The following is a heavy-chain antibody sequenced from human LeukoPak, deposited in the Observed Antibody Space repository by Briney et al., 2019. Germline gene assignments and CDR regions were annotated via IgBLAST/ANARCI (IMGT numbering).Heavy chain of an antibody. V-gene: IGHV3-21*01. J-gene: IGHJ3*02. CDR1: GFTFSSYS. D-gene: IGHD2-21*01. CDR3: ARDPALRLGSEGYAFDI. CDR2: VSSSSSYI. Sequence: GGSLRLSCAASGFTFSSYSMNWVRHAPGKGLEWVSSVSSSSSYIYYADSVKGRFTISRDNAKNSLYLQMNSLRAEDTAVYYCARDPALRLGSEGYAFDIWGQGTMVTVSS.